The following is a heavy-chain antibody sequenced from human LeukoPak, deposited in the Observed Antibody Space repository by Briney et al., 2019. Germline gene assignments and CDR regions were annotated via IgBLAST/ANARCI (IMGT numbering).Heavy chain of an antibody. CDR3: ARDCVELRYFDWFNWFDP. CDR2: ISSSSSYI. CDR1: GFTFSSYS. D-gene: IGHD3-9*01. V-gene: IGHV3-21*01. Sequence: PGGSLRLSCAASGFTFSSYSMNWVRQAPGKGLEWVSSISSSSSYIYYADSVKGRFTISRDNSKNTLYLQMNSLRAEDTAVYYCARDCVELRYFDWFNWFDPWGQGTLVTVSS. J-gene: IGHJ5*02.